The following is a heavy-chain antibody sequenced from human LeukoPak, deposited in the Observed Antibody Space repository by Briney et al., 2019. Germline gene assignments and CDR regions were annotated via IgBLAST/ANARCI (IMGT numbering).Heavy chain of an antibody. D-gene: IGHD6-6*01. CDR3: ARGFKIAAIYYYYGMDV. CDR1: GGSFSGYY. CDR2: INHSGST. Sequence: PSETLSLTCAVYGGSFSGYYWSWIRQPPGKGLEWIGEINHSGSTNYNPSLKSRVTISVDTSKNQFSLKLSSVTAADTAVYYRARGFKIAAIYYYYGMDVWGQGTTVTVSS. J-gene: IGHJ6*02. V-gene: IGHV4-34*01.